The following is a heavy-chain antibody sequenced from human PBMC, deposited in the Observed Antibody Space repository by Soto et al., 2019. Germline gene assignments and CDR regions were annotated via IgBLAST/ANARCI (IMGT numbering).Heavy chain of an antibody. Sequence: PGGSLRLSCAASGFTFSSYGMHWVRQAPGKGLEWVAVISYDGSNKYYADSVKGRFTISRDNSKNTLYLQMNSLRAEDTAVYYCAKGEGASGYDAYYYYYGMDVWGQGTTVTVSS. V-gene: IGHV3-30*18. CDR1: GFTFSSYG. D-gene: IGHD5-12*01. CDR2: ISYDGSNK. CDR3: AKGEGASGYDAYYYYYGMDV. J-gene: IGHJ6*02.